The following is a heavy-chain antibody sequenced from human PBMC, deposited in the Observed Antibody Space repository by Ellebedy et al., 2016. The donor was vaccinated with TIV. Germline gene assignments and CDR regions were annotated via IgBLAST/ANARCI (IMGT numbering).Heavy chain of an antibody. J-gene: IGHJ6*02. CDR1: GFTFSDYY. D-gene: IGHD3-22*01. Sequence: GESLKISXAASGFTFSDYYMSWIRQAPGKGLEWVSYISSSSSYTNYADSVKGRFTISRDNAKNSLYLQINSLRAEDTAVYYCARDQNYYDSSAPGEDYYYYYGMDVWGQGTTVTVSS. CDR2: ISSSSSYT. CDR3: ARDQNYYDSSAPGEDYYYYYGMDV. V-gene: IGHV3-11*06.